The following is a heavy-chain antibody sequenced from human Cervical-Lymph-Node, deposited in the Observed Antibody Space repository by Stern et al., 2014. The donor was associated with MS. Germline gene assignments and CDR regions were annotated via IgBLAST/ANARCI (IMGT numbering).Heavy chain of an antibody. D-gene: IGHD2-21*02. J-gene: IGHJ4*02. CDR2: TYYRSKWYN. V-gene: IGHV6-1*01. CDR3: ARGGGQAYCGGDCYNY. Sequence: QVQLGQSGPGLVKPSQTLSLTCAISGDSVSSNSAAWNWIRQSPSRGLEWLGRTYYRSKWYNDYAVSVKSRITINPDTSKNQFSLQLNSVTPEDTAVYYCARGGGQAYCGGDCYNYWGQGTLVTVSS. CDR1: GDSVSSNSAA.